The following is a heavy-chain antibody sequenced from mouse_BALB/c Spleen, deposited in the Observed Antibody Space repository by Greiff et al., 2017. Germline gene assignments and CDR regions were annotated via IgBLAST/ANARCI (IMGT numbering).Heavy chain of an antibody. D-gene: IGHD1-2*01. CDR1: GYTFTSYW. CDR3: ASEERLPYDMDY. J-gene: IGHJ4*01. V-gene: IGHV1S81*02. Sequence: QVQLQQPGAELVKPGASVKLSCKASGYTFTSYWMHWVKQRPGQGLEWIGEINPSNGRTNYNEKFKSKATLTVDKSSSTAYMQLSSLTSEDSAVYYCASEERLPYDMDYWGQGTSVTVSS. CDR2: INPSNGRT.